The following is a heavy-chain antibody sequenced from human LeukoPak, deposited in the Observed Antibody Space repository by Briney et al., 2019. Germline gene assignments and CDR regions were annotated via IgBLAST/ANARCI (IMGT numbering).Heavy chain of an antibody. D-gene: IGHD3-10*01. CDR3: ARVLYGSGSLRYYYYGMDV. CDR1: GGTFSSYA. CDR2: IIPILGIA. Sequence: GASVKVSCKASGGTFSSYAISWVRQAPGQGLEWMGRIIPILGIANYALKFQSRVTITADKSTSTAYMELSSLRSEDTAVYYCARVLYGSGSLRYYYYGMDVWGQGTTVTVSS. J-gene: IGHJ6*02. V-gene: IGHV1-69*04.